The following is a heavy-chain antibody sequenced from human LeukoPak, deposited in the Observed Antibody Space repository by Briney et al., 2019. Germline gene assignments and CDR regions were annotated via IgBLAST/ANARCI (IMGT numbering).Heavy chain of an antibody. D-gene: IGHD5-18*01. CDR3: ATYRQVLLPFES. Sequence: SGGSLRLSCAASGFTFSSYAMSWVRQAPGKGLEWVSAISGSGGGTYYADSVKGRFTISRDNSKNTLYLQMNSLRAEDTAIYYCATYRQVLLPFESWGQGTLVTVSS. CDR2: ISGSGGGT. J-gene: IGHJ4*02. CDR1: GFTFSSYA. V-gene: IGHV3-23*01.